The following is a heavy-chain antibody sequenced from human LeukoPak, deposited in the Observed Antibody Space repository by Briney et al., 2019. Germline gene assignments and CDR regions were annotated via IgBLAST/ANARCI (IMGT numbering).Heavy chain of an antibody. CDR2: TYYSGST. CDR3: ARQPTVDTAMGDAFDI. J-gene: IGHJ3*02. V-gene: IGHV4-39*01. CDR1: GGSISSSSYY. Sequence: PSETLSLTCTVSGGSISSSSYYWGWIRQPPGKGLEWIGSTYYSGSTYYNPSLKSRVTISVDTSKNQFSLKLSSVTAADTAVYYCARQPTVDTAMGDAFDIWGQGTMVTVSS. D-gene: IGHD5-18*01.